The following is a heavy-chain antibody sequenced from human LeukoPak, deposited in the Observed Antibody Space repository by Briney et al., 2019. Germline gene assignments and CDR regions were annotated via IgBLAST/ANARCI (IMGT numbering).Heavy chain of an antibody. CDR3: VRGWPIIDV. D-gene: IGHD5-24*01. CDR2: VNTNGGAT. V-gene: IGHV3-64D*06. CDR1: GFTFSNYP. J-gene: IGHJ6*02. Sequence: GGSLRLSCSASGFTFSNYPMHWVRQAPGKGLEYVSVVNTNGGATYYADSVKGRSTISRDNSKNTVYLQISSLRGEDTAMYYCVRGWPIIDVWGQGTTVTVSS.